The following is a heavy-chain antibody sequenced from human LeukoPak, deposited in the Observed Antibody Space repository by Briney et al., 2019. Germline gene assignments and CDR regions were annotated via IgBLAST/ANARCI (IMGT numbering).Heavy chain of an antibody. D-gene: IGHD3-22*01. CDR1: GFTFGDYA. CDR2: IRSKAYGGTT. J-gene: IGHJ4*02. CDR3: TRDYYDSSGTDDY. V-gene: IGHV3-49*03. Sequence: GGSLRLSCTASGFTFGDYAMSWFRQAPGEGLEWVGFIRSKAYGGTTEYAASVKGRFTISRDDSKSIAYRQMSSLKTEDTAVYYCTRDYYDSSGTDDYWGQGTLVTVSS.